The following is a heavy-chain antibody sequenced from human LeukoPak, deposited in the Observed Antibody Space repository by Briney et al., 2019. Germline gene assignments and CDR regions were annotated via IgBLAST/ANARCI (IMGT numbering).Heavy chain of an antibody. CDR2: IIPIFGTA. CDR1: GGTFSSYA. J-gene: IGHJ4*02. D-gene: IGHD1-26*01. Sequence: SVKVSCKASGGTFSSYAISWVRQAPGQGLEWMGGIIPIFGTANYAQKFQGRVTITTDESTSTAQMELSSLRAEDTAVYYCVRDHWKWELNEEEYDYWGQGTLVTVSS. V-gene: IGHV1-69*05. CDR3: VRDHWKWELNEEEYDY.